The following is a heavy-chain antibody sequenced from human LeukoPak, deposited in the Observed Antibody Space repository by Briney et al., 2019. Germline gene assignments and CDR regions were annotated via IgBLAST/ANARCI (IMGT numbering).Heavy chain of an antibody. CDR1: GLTFSGSA. V-gene: IGHV3-73*01. J-gene: IGHJ6*03. Sequence: GGSLRLSCAASGLTFSGSAIHWVRQAPGKGLEWVGRIRSKAKNYATGYAASVEGRFTLPRDDSKNTASLQMNSLTTEDTAVYYCVKPRLGSSSGNYYYYYMDVWGKGTTVTVSS. CDR2: IRSKAKNYAT. D-gene: IGHD6-6*01. CDR3: VKPRLGSSSGNYYYYYMDV.